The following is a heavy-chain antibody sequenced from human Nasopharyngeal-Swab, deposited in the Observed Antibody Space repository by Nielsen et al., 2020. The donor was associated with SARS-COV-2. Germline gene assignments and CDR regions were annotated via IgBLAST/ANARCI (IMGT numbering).Heavy chain of an antibody. Sequence: GESLKISCAASGFTFDDYAMHWVRQAPGKGPEWVSLISGDGGSTYYADSVKGRFTISRDNSKNSLYPQMNSLRTEDTALYYCAKGSYSSSWYFGRGGHYYGMDVWGQGTTVTVSS. CDR3: AKGSYSSSWYFGRGGHYYGMDV. J-gene: IGHJ6*02. CDR1: GFTFDDYA. D-gene: IGHD6-13*01. CDR2: ISGDGGST. V-gene: IGHV3-43*02.